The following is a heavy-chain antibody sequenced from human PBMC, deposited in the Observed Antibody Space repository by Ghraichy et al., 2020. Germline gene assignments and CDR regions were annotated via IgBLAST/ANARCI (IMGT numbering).Heavy chain of an antibody. CDR1: GFSFDDYA. V-gene: IGHV3-9*01. CDR2: ISWNRGHI. Sequence: GGSLRLSCVASGFSFDDYAMNWVRQAPGKGLEWVAGISWNRGHIGYGDSVKGRFTVSRDGAKNSLYLQMNSLGVEDTAIYYCAKDLREGCSGVNCYSYDYYYIVLAVCGQGTTATVS. CDR3: AKDLREGCSGVNCYSYDYYYIVLAV. D-gene: IGHD2-15*01. J-gene: IGHJ6*02.